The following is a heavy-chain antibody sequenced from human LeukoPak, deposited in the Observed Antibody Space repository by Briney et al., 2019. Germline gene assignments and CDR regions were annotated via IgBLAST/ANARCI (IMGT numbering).Heavy chain of an antibody. J-gene: IGHJ3*02. CDR1: AFTITIYY. D-gene: IGHD2-21*01. V-gene: IGHV1-2*02. CDR3: ARDAGDSFDI. Sequence: ASVEVSCKASAFTITIYYMHWLRRAPGQGPEWMGWINPSTGATKSAQKFQGRVTMTVDTSISTVYMELSSLTSDDRAVYYCARDAGDSFDIWGQGTMVTVSS. CDR2: INPSTGAT.